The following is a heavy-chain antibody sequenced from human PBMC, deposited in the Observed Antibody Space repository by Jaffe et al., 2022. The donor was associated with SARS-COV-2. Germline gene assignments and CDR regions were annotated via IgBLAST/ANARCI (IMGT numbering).Heavy chain of an antibody. CDR1: GGSISSGSYY. Sequence: QVQLQESGPGLVKPSQTLSLTCTVSGGSISSGSYYWSWIRQPAGKGLEWIGRIYTSGSTNYNPSLKSRVTISVDTSKNQFSLKLSSVTAADTAVYYCARGKTTVTFDAFDIWGQGTMVTVSS. D-gene: IGHD4-17*01. V-gene: IGHV4-61*02. CDR2: IYTSGST. CDR3: ARGKTTVTFDAFDI. J-gene: IGHJ3*02.